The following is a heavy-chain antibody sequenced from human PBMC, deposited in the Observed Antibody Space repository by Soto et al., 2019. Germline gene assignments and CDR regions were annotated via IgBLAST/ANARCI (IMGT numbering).Heavy chain of an antibody. Sequence: QVQLVQSGAKVKKPGASVKVSCKASGYTFIGYYIHWVRQAPGQGLEWMGRINPRSGDTTYAQKFQGRLTMTRDTSISTAYMELSSLRSDDTAVYYCGRDGVGATPLGWFDPWGQGSLVTVSS. CDR1: GYTFIGYY. J-gene: IGHJ5*02. CDR2: INPRSGDT. D-gene: IGHD1-26*01. V-gene: IGHV1-2*06. CDR3: GRDGVGATPLGWFDP.